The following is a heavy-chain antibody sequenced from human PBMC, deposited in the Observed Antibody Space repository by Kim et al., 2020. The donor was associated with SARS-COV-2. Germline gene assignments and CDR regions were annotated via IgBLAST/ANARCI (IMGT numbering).Heavy chain of an antibody. J-gene: IGHJ3*02. Sequence: GGSLRLSCTASGFTFGDYAMSWFRQAPGKGLEWVGFIRSKAYGGTTEYAASVKGRFTISRDDSKSIAYLQMNSLKTEDTAVYYCTRAPYCSSTSCYVSPDAFDIWGQGTMVTVSS. D-gene: IGHD2-2*01. CDR1: GFTFGDYA. CDR3: TRAPYCSSTSCYVSPDAFDI. V-gene: IGHV3-49*03. CDR2: IRSKAYGGTT.